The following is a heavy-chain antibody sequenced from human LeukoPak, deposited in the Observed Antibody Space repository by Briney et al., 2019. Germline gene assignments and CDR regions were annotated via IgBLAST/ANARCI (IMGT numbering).Heavy chain of an antibody. V-gene: IGHV3-7*01. Sequence: GGSLRLSCAASGFTFSNSWMARVRQDPGKGLQWVANINRDGSTKHYADSLKGRFTISRDNPKNSLYLQMNNLRADDTAVYYCTRDTEGSLDYWGQGILVTVAS. J-gene: IGHJ4*02. CDR3: TRDTEGSLDY. D-gene: IGHD1-26*01. CDR2: INRDGSTK. CDR1: GFTFSNSW.